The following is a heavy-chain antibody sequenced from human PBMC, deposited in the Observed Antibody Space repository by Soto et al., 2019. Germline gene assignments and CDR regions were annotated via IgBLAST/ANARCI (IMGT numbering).Heavy chain of an antibody. V-gene: IGHV4-34*01. D-gene: IGHD6-13*01. CDR2: INHSGCT. CDR1: GGSFSGYY. J-gene: IGHJ4*02. CDR3: ARGDSSRAEAGTFFDY. Sequence: QVQLQQWGAGLLKPSETLSLTCAVYGGSFSGYYWSWIRQRPGKGLEWIGEINHSGCTNYYPSLKSRVTISVDTSKNRFSLKLSSVTAADTAVYYCARGDSSRAEAGTFFDYWGKGTLFTVSS.